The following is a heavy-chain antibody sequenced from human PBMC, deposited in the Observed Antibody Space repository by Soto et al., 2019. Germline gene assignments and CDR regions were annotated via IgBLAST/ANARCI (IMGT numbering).Heavy chain of an antibody. Sequence: PGGSLRLSCAASGFTFSSYAMSWVRQAPGKGLEWVSAISGSGGSTYYADSVKGRFTISRDNSKNTLYLQMNSLRAEDTAVYYCARKIVVVVAATVWFDYWGQGTLVTVSS. V-gene: IGHV3-23*01. J-gene: IGHJ4*02. CDR1: GFTFSSYA. CDR3: ARKIVVVVAATVWFDY. CDR2: ISGSGGST. D-gene: IGHD2-15*01.